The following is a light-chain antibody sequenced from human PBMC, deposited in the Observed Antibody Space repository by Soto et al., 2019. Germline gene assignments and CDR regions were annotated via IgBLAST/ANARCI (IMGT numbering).Light chain of an antibody. CDR3: QPRRT. CDR1: QTVSSY. Sequence: EIVLTQSPATLSLSPGERVTLPCRASQTVSSYLAWYQQKPGQAPRLLVYDASDRATGIPARFSGSGSGTDCPLSIGSLENEDLALYYWQPRRTFGQGTRLEIK. CDR2: DAS. J-gene: IGKJ5*01. V-gene: IGKV3-11*01.